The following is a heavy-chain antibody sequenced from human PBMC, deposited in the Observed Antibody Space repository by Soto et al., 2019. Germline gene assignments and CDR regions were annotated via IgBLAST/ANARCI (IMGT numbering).Heavy chain of an antibody. CDR1: GGTFSSYA. CDR2: IIPIFGTA. V-gene: IGHV1-69*06. D-gene: IGHD2-15*01. CDR3: ARVADCSGGSCYSSWFDP. Sequence: QVQLVQSGAEVKKPGSSVKVSCKASGGTFSSYAISWVRQDPGQGLEWMGGIIPIFGTANYAQKFQGRVTITADKSTSTAYMELSSLRSEDTAVYYCARVADCSGGSCYSSWFDPWGQGTLVTVSS. J-gene: IGHJ5*02.